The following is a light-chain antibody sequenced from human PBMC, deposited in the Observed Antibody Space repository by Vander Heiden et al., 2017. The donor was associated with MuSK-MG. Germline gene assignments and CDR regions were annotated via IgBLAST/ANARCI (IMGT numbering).Light chain of an antibody. V-gene: IGKV1-33*01. CDR2: DAS. J-gene: IGKJ2*01. Sequence: DIQMTQSPSSLSASVGDRVTITCQASQDISNYLNWYQQKPGKAPKPLIYDASNLETGVPSRFSGSGSGTDFTFTISSLQPEDIATYYCQQYDNLLGYTFGQGTKLEIK. CDR3: QQYDNLLGYT. CDR1: QDISNY.